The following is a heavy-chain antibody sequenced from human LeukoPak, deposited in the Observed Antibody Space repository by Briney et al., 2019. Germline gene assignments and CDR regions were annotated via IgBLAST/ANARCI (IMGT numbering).Heavy chain of an antibody. J-gene: IGHJ5*02. Sequence: GGSLRLSCAASGFTFSSYWMHWVRQSPGKGLVCLSRINSYGNSTIYADSVKGRFTLSRDNAKDTLYLKMNSLRAEETAEYYCARDLVRYFDWLKTKGNWFDPWGQGTLVTVSS. V-gene: IGHV3-74*01. D-gene: IGHD3-9*01. CDR2: INSYGNST. CDR3: ARDLVRYFDWLKTKGNWFDP. CDR1: GFTFSSYW.